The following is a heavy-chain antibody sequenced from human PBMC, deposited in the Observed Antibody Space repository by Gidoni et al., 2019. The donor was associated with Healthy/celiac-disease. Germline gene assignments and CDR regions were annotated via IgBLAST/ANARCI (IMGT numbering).Heavy chain of an antibody. Sequence: GKPGGSLRLSCAASGFTFSSYSMNWVRQAPGKGLEWVSSISSSSSYIYYADSVKGRFTISRDNAKNSLYLQMNSLRAEDTAVYYCFTGRYYDSSGYYNFDYWGQGTLVTVSS. J-gene: IGHJ4*02. CDR1: GFTFSSYS. D-gene: IGHD3-22*01. V-gene: IGHV3-21*01. CDR3: FTGRYYDSSGYYNFDY. CDR2: ISSSSSYI.